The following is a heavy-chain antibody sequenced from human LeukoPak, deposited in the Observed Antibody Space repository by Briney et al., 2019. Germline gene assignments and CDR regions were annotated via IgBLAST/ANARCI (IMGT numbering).Heavy chain of an antibody. J-gene: IGHJ4*02. Sequence: GESLKISCKGSGYSFTSYWIGWVRQMPGKGLEWMGIIYPGDSYTIYNPSFQGQVTISADKSISTAYLQWSSLKASDTAIHYCARVEMATKPTYYFDYWGQGTLVTVSS. CDR1: GYSFTSYW. V-gene: IGHV5-51*01. D-gene: IGHD5-24*01. CDR2: IYPGDSYT. CDR3: ARVEMATKPTYYFDY.